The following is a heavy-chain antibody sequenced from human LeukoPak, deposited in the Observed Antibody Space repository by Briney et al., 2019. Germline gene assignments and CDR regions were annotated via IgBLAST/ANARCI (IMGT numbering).Heavy chain of an antibody. CDR2: INPSDGTT. D-gene: IGHD1-1*01. CDR1: GGTFSSYA. Sequence: ASVKVSCKASGGTFSSYAISWVRQAPGQGLEWMGKINPSDGTTNYAQRLQGRVTMTRDTSTSTVYMELSSLRFEDTAVYYCARGTGGNWFDPWGQGTLVTVSS. V-gene: IGHV1-46*04. CDR3: ARGTGGNWFDP. J-gene: IGHJ5*02.